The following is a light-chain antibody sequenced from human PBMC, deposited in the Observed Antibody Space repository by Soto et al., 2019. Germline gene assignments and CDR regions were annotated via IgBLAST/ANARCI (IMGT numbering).Light chain of an antibody. V-gene: IGLV2-14*01. Sequence: QSALTRPASVSGSPGQSITISCTGTSSDVGGYNYVSWYQQHAGKAPKLMIYEVSNRPSGVSNRFSGSKSGNTASLTISGLQAEDEADYYCSSYTSSSTVVFGGGTKVTVL. J-gene: IGLJ2*01. CDR2: EVS. CDR3: SSYTSSSTVV. CDR1: SSDVGGYNY.